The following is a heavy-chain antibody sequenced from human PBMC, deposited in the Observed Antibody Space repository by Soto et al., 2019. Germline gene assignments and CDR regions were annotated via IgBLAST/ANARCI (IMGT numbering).Heavy chain of an antibody. CDR1: GYTFTGYY. J-gene: IGHJ3*02. CDR3: ARDYGDAFDI. V-gene: IGHV1-2*02. D-gene: IGHD4-17*01. Sequence: VASVKVSCKASGYTFTGYYIHWVRQAPGQGLEWMGWINPNSGGTNYAQEFRGRVTLTRDTSISTAYMELSRLRSDDTALYYCARDYGDAFDIWGQGTMVTVSS. CDR2: INPNSGGT.